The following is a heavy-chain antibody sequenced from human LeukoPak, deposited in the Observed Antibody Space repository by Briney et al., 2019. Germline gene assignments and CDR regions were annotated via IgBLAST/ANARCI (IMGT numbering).Heavy chain of an antibody. Sequence: SETLSLTCTVSGGSISSGGYYWSWIRQPPGKGLEWIGYIYHSGSTYYNPSLKSRVTISVDRSKNQFSLKLSSVTAADTAVYYCARAGGVKTAALDLDYWGQGTLVTVSS. V-gene: IGHV4-30-2*01. CDR1: GGSISSGGYY. J-gene: IGHJ4*02. CDR2: IYHSGST. D-gene: IGHD6-25*01. CDR3: ARAGGVKTAALDLDY.